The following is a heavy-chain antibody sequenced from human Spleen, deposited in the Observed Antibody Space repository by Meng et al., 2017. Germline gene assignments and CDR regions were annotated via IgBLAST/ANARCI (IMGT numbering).Heavy chain of an antibody. CDR2: ISSSGSTI. CDR3: ASRTEDWGSPPFDI. J-gene: IGHJ3*02. Sequence: GGSLRLSCAASGFTFSNFAMSWVRQAPGKGLEWVSYISSSGSTIYYADSVKGRFTISRDNAKNSLYLQMNSLRAEDTAVYYCASRTEDWGSPPFDIWGQGTMVTVSS. V-gene: IGHV3-48*03. D-gene: IGHD7-27*01. CDR1: GFTFSNFA.